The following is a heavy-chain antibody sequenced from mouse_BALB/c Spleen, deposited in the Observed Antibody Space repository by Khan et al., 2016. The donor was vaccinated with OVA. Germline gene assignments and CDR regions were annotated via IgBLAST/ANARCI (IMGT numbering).Heavy chain of an antibody. CDR1: GYTFTNYG. D-gene: IGHD2-1*01. CDR2: INTYTGEP. J-gene: IGHJ1*01. Sequence: QIQLVQSGPELKKPGETVKISCKASGYTFTNYGMNWVKQAPGKGLKWMGWINTYTGEPTYADDFKGRFAFSLETSASTAYLQINNLKNEDTATXFCARVGNYWFFDVLGAGTTVTVSS. V-gene: IGHV9-3-1*01. CDR3: ARVGNYWFFDV.